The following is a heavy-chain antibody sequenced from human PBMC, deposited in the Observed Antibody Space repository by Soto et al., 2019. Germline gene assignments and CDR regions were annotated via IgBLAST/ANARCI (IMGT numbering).Heavy chain of an antibody. CDR2: ISAYNGNT. CDR1: GYTFTSYG. J-gene: IGHJ6*02. D-gene: IGHD2-2*01. Sequence: ASVKVSCKASGYTFTSYGISWVRQAPGQGLEWMGWISAYNGNTNYAQKLQGRVTMTTDTSTSTAYMELRSLRSDDTAVYYSARVRGDIVVVPAATPYYYYGMDVWGQGTTVTVSS. V-gene: IGHV1-18*01. CDR3: ARVRGDIVVVPAATPYYYYGMDV.